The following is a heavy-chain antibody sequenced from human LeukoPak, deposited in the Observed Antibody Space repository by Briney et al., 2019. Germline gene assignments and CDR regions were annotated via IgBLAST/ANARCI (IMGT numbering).Heavy chain of an antibody. J-gene: IGHJ6*04. CDR3: ARMRGYCSSTSCYYYYGMDV. D-gene: IGHD2-2*01. V-gene: IGHV3-21*01. CDR2: ISSSSSYI. CDR1: GFTFSSYS. Sequence: GGSLRLSCAASGFTFSSYSMNWVRQAPGKGLEWVSSISSSSSYIYYADSVKGRFTFSRDNAKNSLYLQMNSLRAEDTAVYYCARMRGYCSSTSCYYYYGMDVWGKGTTVPVSS.